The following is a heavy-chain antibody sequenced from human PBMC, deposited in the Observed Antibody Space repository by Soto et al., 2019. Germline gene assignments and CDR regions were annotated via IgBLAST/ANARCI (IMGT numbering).Heavy chain of an antibody. J-gene: IGHJ5*02. Sequence: QVQLVESGGGVVQPGRSLRLSCAASGFTFSSYAMHWVRQAPGKGLEWVAVISYDGSNKYYADSVKGRFTISRDNSKNTLYLQMNSLRAEDTAVYYRARVGAARTRSNWFDPWGQGTLVTVSS. CDR1: GFTFSSYA. D-gene: IGHD1-26*01. CDR3: ARVGAARTRSNWFDP. CDR2: ISYDGSNK. V-gene: IGHV3-30-3*01.